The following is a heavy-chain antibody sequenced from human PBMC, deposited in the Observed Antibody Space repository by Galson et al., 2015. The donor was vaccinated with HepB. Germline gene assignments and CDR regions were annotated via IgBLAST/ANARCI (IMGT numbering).Heavy chain of an antibody. V-gene: IGHV2-5*02. CDR3: AHSHPVTGSSWYYFDH. J-gene: IGHJ4*02. Sequence: PALVKPTQTLTLTCTFSGFSLTTGGVAVAWIRQPPGKALEWLALIYWDDDKRFSPSPKSRLTITKDTSKNQVVLTMTNMDPVDTATYYCAHSHPVTGSSWYYFDHWGQGTLVTVSS. CDR1: GFSLTTGGVA. D-gene: IGHD6-13*01. CDR2: IYWDDDK.